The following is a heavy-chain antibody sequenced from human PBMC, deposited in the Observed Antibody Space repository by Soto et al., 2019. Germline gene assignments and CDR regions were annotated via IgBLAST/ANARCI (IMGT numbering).Heavy chain of an antibody. CDR2: FDPEDGET. Sequence: ASVKVSCKVSGYTLTELSMHWVRQAPGKGLEWMGGFDPEDGETIYAQKFQGRVTITADESTSTAYMELSSLRSEDTAVYYCARTKAAAGSPPRYWGQGTLVTVSS. J-gene: IGHJ4*02. CDR3: ARTKAAAGSPPRY. CDR1: GYTLTELS. V-gene: IGHV1-24*01. D-gene: IGHD6-13*01.